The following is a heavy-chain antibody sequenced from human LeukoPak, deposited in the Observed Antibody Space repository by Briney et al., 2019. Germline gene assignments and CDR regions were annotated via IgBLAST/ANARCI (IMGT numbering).Heavy chain of an antibody. V-gene: IGHV3-21*01. J-gene: IGHJ4*02. D-gene: IGHD2-8*01. CDR2: ISSSSSYI. CDR3: TRVYLERLTAGYFDH. Sequence: GGSLRLSCAASGFTFSSYSMNWVRQAPGKGLEWVSSISSSSSYIYYADSVKGRFTISRDNAKNTLFLQMSSLRDEDTAVYYCTRVYLERLTAGYFDHWGQGTLVTVSP. CDR1: GFTFSSYS.